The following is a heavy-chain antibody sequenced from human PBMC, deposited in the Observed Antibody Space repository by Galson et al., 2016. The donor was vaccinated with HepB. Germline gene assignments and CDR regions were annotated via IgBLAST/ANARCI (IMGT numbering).Heavy chain of an antibody. CDR3: ARGTYCSRTNCFVPMPFDS. Sequence: TLSLTCAVSGGSISSGDYSWNWIRQPLGKGLEWIGYIYHSENTYYNPSLKSRVGISVDTSKNQFSLKLNSVTAADTAVYYCARGTYCSRTNCFVPMPFDSWGQGTLVTVSS. J-gene: IGHJ4*02. D-gene: IGHD2-2*01. V-gene: IGHV4-30-2*01. CDR1: GGSISSGDYS. CDR2: IYHSENT.